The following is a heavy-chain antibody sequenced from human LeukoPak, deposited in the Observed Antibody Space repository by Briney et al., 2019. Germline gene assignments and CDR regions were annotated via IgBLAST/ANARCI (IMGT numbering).Heavy chain of an antibody. CDR3: ARDGRSGNFDK. Sequence: GGSLRLSCAASGFTFSGYWMHWVRQAPGKGLAWVSVIRSDGSITTYADSVKGRFTISRDAAKNTLYLQMNSLRAEDTAVYYCARDGRSGNFDKWGQGTLVSVSS. V-gene: IGHV3-74*01. CDR2: IRSDGSIT. CDR1: GFTFSGYW. D-gene: IGHD1-26*01. J-gene: IGHJ4*02.